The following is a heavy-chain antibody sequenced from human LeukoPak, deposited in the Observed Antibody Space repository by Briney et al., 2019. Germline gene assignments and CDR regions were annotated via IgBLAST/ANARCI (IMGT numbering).Heavy chain of an antibody. Sequence: ASVKVSCKASVYTFTGYYTSWVRQAPGQGLEWMGWINPNSGNTNYAQKLQGRVTMTTDTSTSTAYMELRSLRSDDTAVYYCAREIWFGELLLDYWGQGTLVTVSS. J-gene: IGHJ4*02. CDR1: VYTFTGYY. CDR2: INPNSGNT. D-gene: IGHD3-10*01. V-gene: IGHV1-18*04. CDR3: AREIWFGELLLDY.